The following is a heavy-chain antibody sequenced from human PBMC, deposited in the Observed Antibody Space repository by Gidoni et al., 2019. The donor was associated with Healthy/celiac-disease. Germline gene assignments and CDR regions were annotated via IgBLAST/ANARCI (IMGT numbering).Heavy chain of an antibody. CDR2: INSDGSST. D-gene: IGHD2-2*01. CDR3: ARADIVVVPAVTFYYYYYYMDV. Sequence: EVQLVESGGGLVQPGGSLRLSCAASGFTFSSYWMHWVRQAPGKGLVWVSRINSDGSSTSYADSVKGRFTISRDNAKNTLYLQMNSLRAEDTAVYYCARADIVVVPAVTFYYYYYYMDVWGKGTTVTVSS. CDR1: GFTFSSYW. J-gene: IGHJ6*03. V-gene: IGHV3-74*01.